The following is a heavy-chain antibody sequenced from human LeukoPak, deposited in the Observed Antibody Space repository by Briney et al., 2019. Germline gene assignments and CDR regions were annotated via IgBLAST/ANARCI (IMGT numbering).Heavy chain of an antibody. CDR3: AKDSLYALVVTAMVPYFDY. Sequence: GGSLRLSCAASGFTFISYAIHWVRQAPGKVLEWVAVISFHGTDTFYADSVKGRFTISRDNSKNTLYVQMSSLRAEDTAVYYCAKDSLYALVVTAMVPYFDYWGQGTLVTVSS. V-gene: IGHV3-30*04. CDR1: GFTFISYA. D-gene: IGHD2-21*02. CDR2: ISFHGTDT. J-gene: IGHJ4*02.